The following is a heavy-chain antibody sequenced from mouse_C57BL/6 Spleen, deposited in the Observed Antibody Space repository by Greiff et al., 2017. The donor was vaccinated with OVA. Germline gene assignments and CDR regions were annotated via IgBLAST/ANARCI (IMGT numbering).Heavy chain of an antibody. CDR3: ARIITTVVEMAMDY. CDR2: FYWDDDK. D-gene: IGHD1-1*01. CDR1: GFSLSTSGLG. J-gene: IGHJ4*01. Sequence: QVTLKECGPGILQSSQTLSLTCSFSGFSLSTSGLGVSWIRQPSGKGLEWLAYFYWDDDKRYNPFLKRRLTISKDTSRNHVFLKITSVDTADTATYYCARIITTVVEMAMDYWGQGTSVTVSS. V-gene: IGHV8-12*01.